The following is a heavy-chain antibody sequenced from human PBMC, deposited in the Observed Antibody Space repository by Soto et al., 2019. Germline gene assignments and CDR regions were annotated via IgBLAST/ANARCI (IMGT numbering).Heavy chain of an antibody. Sequence: GGSLRLSCAASGFTVSSNYMSWVRQAPGKGLEWVSVIYSGGSTYYADSVKGRFTISRHNSKNTLYLQMNSLRVEDTAVYYCARDPGYSSSWYYFDYWGQGTLVTVSS. J-gene: IGHJ4*02. D-gene: IGHD6-13*01. V-gene: IGHV3-66*01. CDR2: IYSGGST. CDR1: GFTVSSNY. CDR3: ARDPGYSSSWYYFDY.